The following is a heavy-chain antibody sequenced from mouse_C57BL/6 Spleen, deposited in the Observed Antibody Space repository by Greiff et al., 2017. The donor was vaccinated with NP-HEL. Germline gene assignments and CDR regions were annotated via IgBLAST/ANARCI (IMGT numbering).Heavy chain of an antibody. CDR3: ASEGWFAY. Sequence: QVQLQQPGAELVKPGASVKLSCKASGYTFTSYWMQWVKQRPGQGLECIGEIDPSDSYTNYNQKFKGKATLTVDTSSSSAYMQRSSLTSEDSAVYYCASEGWFAYWGQGALVTVSA. CDR2: IDPSDSYT. J-gene: IGHJ3*01. V-gene: IGHV1-50*01. CDR1: GYTFTSYW.